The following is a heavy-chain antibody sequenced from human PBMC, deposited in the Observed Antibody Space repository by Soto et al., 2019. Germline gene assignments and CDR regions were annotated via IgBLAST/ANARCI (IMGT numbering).Heavy chain of an antibody. CDR1: GGSFSGYY. V-gene: IGHV4-34*01. CDR3: ARFSGSYYYAMDV. D-gene: IGHD6-19*01. J-gene: IGHJ6*02. Sequence: QVQLQQWGAGLLKPSGTLSLTCAVYGGSFSGYYWSWIRQPPGKGLEWIGEINHSGVTNYKPSLRRRAPXSXDXXTNQFSLQLKSVTAADTALYYCARFSGSYYYAMDVWGQGSTVTVSS. CDR2: INHSGVT.